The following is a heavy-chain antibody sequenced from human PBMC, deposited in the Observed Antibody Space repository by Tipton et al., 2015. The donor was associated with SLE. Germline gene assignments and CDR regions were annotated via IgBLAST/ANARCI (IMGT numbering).Heavy chain of an antibody. CDR2: IYYTGTT. CDR1: GSSITSSSHY. J-gene: IGHJ4*02. CDR3: ARGFPIRELGSLNFDY. D-gene: IGHD7-27*01. V-gene: IGHV4-39*07. Sequence: TLSLTCSISGSSITSSSHYWGWIRQPPGKGLEWIGSIYYTGTTYYNPSLKSRVSISVDTSNNQLSLRLSSVTAADTAVYYCARGFPIRELGSLNFDYWGQGTLVSVSS.